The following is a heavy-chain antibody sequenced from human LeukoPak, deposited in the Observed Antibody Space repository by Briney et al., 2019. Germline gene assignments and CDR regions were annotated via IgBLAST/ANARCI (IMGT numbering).Heavy chain of an antibody. J-gene: IGHJ4*02. CDR2: ISSGGSTI. Sequence: AGGSLRLSCAVSGFTFSDYYMSWIRQAPGKGLEWVSYISSGGSTISHADSVKGRFTISRDNAENSLYLQMNSLRAEDTAVYYCARALAAAGTGYYFDYWGQGTLVTVSS. CDR1: GFTFSDYY. V-gene: IGHV3-11*04. D-gene: IGHD6-13*01. CDR3: ARALAAAGTGYYFDY.